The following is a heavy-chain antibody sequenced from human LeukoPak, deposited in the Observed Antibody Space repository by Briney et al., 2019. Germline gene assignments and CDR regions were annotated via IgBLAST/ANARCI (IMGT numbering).Heavy chain of an antibody. J-gene: IGHJ3*02. V-gene: IGHV5-51*01. CDR1: GYSFTSYW. CDR3: ARRGIEVLSNDAFDI. Sequence: GESLKISCQGSGYSFTSYWIGWVRQMPGKGLEWMGIIYPGDSDTRYSPSFQGQVTISADKSISTAYLQWSSLKASDTAMYYCARRGIEVLSNDAFDIWGQGTMVTVSS. CDR2: IYPGDSDT. D-gene: IGHD2/OR15-2a*01.